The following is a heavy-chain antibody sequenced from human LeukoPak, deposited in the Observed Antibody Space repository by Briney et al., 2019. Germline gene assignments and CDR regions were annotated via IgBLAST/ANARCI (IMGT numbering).Heavy chain of an antibody. CDR3: AKVGYDSGWEFDY. Sequence: GGSLSHSCAASGFTFSNYAVSWVRQAPGKGLEWVSFISNSGTSTHYAHSVKGRFTISRDNSKNTLYLQMSSLRAEDTAVYYCAKVGYDSGWEFDYWGQGSLVTVSS. J-gene: IGHJ4*02. V-gene: IGHV3-23*01. CDR1: GFTFSNYA. CDR2: ISNSGTST. D-gene: IGHD6-19*01.